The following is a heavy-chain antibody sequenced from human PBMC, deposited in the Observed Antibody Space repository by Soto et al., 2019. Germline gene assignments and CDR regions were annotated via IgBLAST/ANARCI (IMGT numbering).Heavy chain of an antibody. V-gene: IGHV1-69*02. CDR2: IIPILGIA. CDR1: GGTFSSYT. CDR3: ARARRSHYYGMDV. J-gene: IGHJ6*02. Sequence: QVQLVQSGAAVKKPGSSVKVSCKASGGTFSSYTISWVRQAPGQGLEWMGRIIPILGIANYAQKFQGRVTITADKSTSTAYMELSSLRSEDTAVYYCARARRSHYYGMDVWGQGTTVTVSS. D-gene: IGHD3-10*01.